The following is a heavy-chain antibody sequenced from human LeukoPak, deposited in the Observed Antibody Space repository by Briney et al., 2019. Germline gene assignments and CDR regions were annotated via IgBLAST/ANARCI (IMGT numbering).Heavy chain of an antibody. J-gene: IGHJ4*02. CDR2: ISYDGSNK. V-gene: IGHV3-30*18. CDR3: AKDAHVRGGSYYFDY. Sequence: PGGSLRLSCAASGFTFNTNAMSWVRQAPGKRLEWVAVISYDGSNKYYADSVKGRFSISRDNSKNTLFLQMNSLRAEDTAVYYCAKDAHVRGGSYYFDYWGQGTLVTVSS. D-gene: IGHD3-16*01. CDR1: GFTFNTNA.